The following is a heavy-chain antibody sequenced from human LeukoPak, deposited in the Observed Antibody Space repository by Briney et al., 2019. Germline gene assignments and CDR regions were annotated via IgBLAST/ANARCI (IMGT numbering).Heavy chain of an antibody. Sequence: QSGGSLRLSCAASGFTFSSYAMSWDRQALGKGLEWVSAISGSGGSTYYADSVKGRFTISRDNSKNTLYLQMNSLRAEDTAVYYCAKGTSGSYHDFDYWGQGTLVTVSS. CDR1: GFTFSSYA. D-gene: IGHD1-26*01. J-gene: IGHJ4*02. V-gene: IGHV3-23*01. CDR2: ISGSGGST. CDR3: AKGTSGSYHDFDY.